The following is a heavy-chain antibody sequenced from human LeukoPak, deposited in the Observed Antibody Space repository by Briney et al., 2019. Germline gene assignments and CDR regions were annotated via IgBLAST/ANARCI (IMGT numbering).Heavy chain of an antibody. J-gene: IGHJ4*02. D-gene: IGHD2-2*02. CDR2: ISGSGGST. Sequence: GGSLRLSCAASGFTFSSYAMSWVRQAPGKGLEWVSAISGSGGSTYYADSVKGRFTISRDNSKNTLYLQMNSLRAEDTAVYYCAKDYPSGYCSSTSCYTFDYWGQGTLVAVSS. CDR3: AKDYPSGYCSSTSCYTFDY. CDR1: GFTFSSYA. V-gene: IGHV3-23*01.